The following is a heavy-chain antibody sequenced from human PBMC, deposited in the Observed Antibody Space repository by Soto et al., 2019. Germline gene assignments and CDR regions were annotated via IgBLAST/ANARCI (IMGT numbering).Heavy chain of an antibody. D-gene: IGHD3-9*01. J-gene: IGHJ5*02. Sequence: SVKVSCQASGGTFSSYAITWLRQDPGQGLEWMGGIIPIFGAANYAQKFQGRVTITADESTSTAYMELSSLRSEDTAVYYCARVDYDILTPAGGFDPWGQGTLVTVSS. V-gene: IGHV1-69*13. CDR1: GGTFSSYA. CDR2: IIPIFGAA. CDR3: ARVDYDILTPAGGFDP.